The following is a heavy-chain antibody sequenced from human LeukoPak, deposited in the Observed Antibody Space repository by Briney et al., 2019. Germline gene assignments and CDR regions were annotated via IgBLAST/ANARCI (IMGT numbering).Heavy chain of an antibody. D-gene: IGHD4-11*01. V-gene: IGHV3-30*02. CDR3: AKIHRYSNYVIDY. J-gene: IGHJ4*02. CDR2: IRYDGSNK. Sequence: GGSLRLSCAASGFTFSSYGMHWVRQAPGKGLEWVAFIRYDGSNKYYADSVKGRFTISRDNSKNTLYLQMNSLRAEDTAVYYCAKIHRYSNYVIDYWGQGTLVTVSS. CDR1: GFTFSSYG.